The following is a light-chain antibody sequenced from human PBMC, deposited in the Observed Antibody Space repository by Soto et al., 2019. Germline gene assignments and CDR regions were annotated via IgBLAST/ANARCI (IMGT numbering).Light chain of an antibody. CDR2: SNN. CDR3: AAWDDSLNGLV. Sequence: QSVLTQSPSTSATPGQGVSISCSGGGSNIGSNTVNWYQQLPGTAPKLLIYSNNQRPSGVPDRFSGSKSGTSASLAISGLQSEDEADYYCAAWDDSLNGLVFGGGTKLTVL. CDR1: GSNIGSNT. J-gene: IGLJ3*02. V-gene: IGLV1-44*01.